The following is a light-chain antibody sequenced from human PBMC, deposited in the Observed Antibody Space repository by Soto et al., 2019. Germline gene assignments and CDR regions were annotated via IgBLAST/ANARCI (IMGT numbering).Light chain of an antibody. J-gene: IGLJ2*01. Sequence: QSALTQPASVSGSPGQSITISCTGSSSDVGAFNFVSWYQQHPGKAPKVMIYDVSGRPSGVSSRFSGSKSDNTASLTISGLQAEDEADYYCSSYTTRNIVIFGGGTQLTVL. CDR3: SSYTTRNIVI. CDR1: SSDVGAFNF. CDR2: DVS. V-gene: IGLV2-14*03.